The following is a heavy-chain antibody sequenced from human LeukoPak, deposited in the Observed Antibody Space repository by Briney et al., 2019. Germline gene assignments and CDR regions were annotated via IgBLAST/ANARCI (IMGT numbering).Heavy chain of an antibody. V-gene: IGHV3-53*01. CDR1: GLTVSSNY. D-gene: IGHD5-12*01. CDR3: ARENSGYGNGYWFDGMDV. CDR2: IYSGGST. J-gene: IGHJ6*02. Sequence: PGGSLRLSCAASGLTVSSNYMSWVRQAPGKGLEWVSFIYSGGSTYYADSVKGRFTISRDNSKNTLYLQMNSLRAEDTAVYYCARENSGYGNGYWFDGMDVWGQGTTVTVSS.